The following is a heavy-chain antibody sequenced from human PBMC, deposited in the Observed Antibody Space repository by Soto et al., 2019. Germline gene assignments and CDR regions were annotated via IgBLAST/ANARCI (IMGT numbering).Heavy chain of an antibody. CDR3: ASSYGSGYRAFDY. V-gene: IGHV1-69*02. CDR2: VNPIVSMS. D-gene: IGHD3-10*01. Sequence: QVQLVQSGAEVKRPGSSVKVSCKASGDTFNFYSINWVRQAPGLGLEWMGRVNPIVSMSNYAQKFQGRVTTTADKSTSTAYMELSSLRSEDTAIYYGASSYGSGYRAFDYWGQGALVTVSS. J-gene: IGHJ4*02. CDR1: GDTFNFYS.